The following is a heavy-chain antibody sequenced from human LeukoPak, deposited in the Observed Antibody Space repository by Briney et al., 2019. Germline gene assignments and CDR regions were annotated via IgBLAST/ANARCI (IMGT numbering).Heavy chain of an antibody. CDR1: GYSISSGYY. V-gene: IGHV3-23*01. Sequence: PSETLSLTCTVSGYSISSGYYWGWVRQPRGKGLEWVSSIFPSGGEIHYADSVRGRFTISRDNSKSTLSLQMNSLRAEDTAIYYCVTYRQVMLPFEAWGQGTLVTVSS. D-gene: IGHD5-18*01. CDR3: VTYRQVMLPFEA. CDR2: IFPSGGEI. J-gene: IGHJ5*02.